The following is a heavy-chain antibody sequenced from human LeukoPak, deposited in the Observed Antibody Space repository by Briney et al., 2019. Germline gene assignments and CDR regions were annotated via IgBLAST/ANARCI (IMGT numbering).Heavy chain of an antibody. Sequence: GGSLRLSCVVSGFTFSESWMSWVRQAPGKGLEWVAVISYDGSNKYYADSVKGRFTISRDNSKNTLYLQMNSLRAEDTAVYYCAGSYTQPTTYWGQGTLVTVSS. V-gene: IGHV3-30*19. CDR1: GFTFSESW. CDR3: AGSYTQPTTY. CDR2: ISYDGSNK. J-gene: IGHJ4*02. D-gene: IGHD1-7*01.